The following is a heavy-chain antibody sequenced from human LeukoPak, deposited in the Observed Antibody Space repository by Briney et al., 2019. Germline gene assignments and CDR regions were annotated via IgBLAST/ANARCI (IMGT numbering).Heavy chain of an antibody. V-gene: IGHV3-21*01. J-gene: IGHJ4*02. Sequence: GGSLRLSCAASGFTFSSYTINWVRQAPGKGLEWVSSISGSSYYIYYADSVRGRFTISRDNAKNSGYLQMNSLRAEDTAVYYCARGPPGNSYGDYWGQGTLDTVSS. CDR3: ARGPPGNSYGDY. CDR2: ISGSSYYI. CDR1: GFTFSSYT. D-gene: IGHD5-18*01.